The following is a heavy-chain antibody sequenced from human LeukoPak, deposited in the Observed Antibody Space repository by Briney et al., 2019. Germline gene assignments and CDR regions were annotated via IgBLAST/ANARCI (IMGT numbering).Heavy chain of an antibody. CDR3: AKDPPTTVVTVHDY. Sequence: GGSLRLSCAASGFTFSSCGMHWVRQAPGKGLEWVAVISYDGSNKYYADSVKGRFTISRDNSKNTLYLQMNSLRAEDTAVYYCAKDPPTTVVTVHDYWGQGTLVTVSS. D-gene: IGHD4-23*01. J-gene: IGHJ4*02. V-gene: IGHV3-30*18. CDR1: GFTFSSCG. CDR2: ISYDGSNK.